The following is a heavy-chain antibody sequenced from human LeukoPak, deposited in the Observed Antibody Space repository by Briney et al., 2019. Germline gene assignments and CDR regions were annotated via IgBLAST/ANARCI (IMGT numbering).Heavy chain of an antibody. D-gene: IGHD2-15*01. V-gene: IGHV3-30-3*01. Sequence: PGRSLRLSCAASGFTFSSYAMHWVRQAPGKGLEWVAVISYDGSNKYYADSVKGRFTISRDNSKNTLYLQMNSLRAEDTAVYYCAKERYPDHCSGGSCYWWFDPWGQGTLVTVSS. CDR2: ISYDGSNK. J-gene: IGHJ5*02. CDR1: GFTFSSYA. CDR3: AKERYPDHCSGGSCYWWFDP.